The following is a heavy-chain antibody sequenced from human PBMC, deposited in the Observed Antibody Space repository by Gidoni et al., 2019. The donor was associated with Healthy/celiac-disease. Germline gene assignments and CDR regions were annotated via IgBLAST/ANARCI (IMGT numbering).Heavy chain of an antibody. J-gene: IGHJ3*02. CDR3: AREAPIAANAFDI. CDR2: ISYDGSNK. Sequence: QVQLVESGGGVVQPGRSLRLSCAAAGFTFSSYAMHWVSQAPGKGLEWLAVISYDGSNKYYADSVKGRFTISRDNSKNTLYLQMNSLRAEDTAVYYCAREAPIAANAFDIWGQGTMVTVSS. CDR1: GFTFSSYA. D-gene: IGHD6-13*01. V-gene: IGHV3-30*01.